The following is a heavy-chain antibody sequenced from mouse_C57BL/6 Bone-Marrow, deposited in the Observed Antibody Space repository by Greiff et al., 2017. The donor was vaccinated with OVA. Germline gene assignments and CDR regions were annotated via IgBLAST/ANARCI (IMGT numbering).Heavy chain of an antibody. Sequence: VQLQQPGAELVKPGASVKLSCKASGYTFTSYWMNWVKQRPGQGLEWIGMIHPNSGSTNYNEKFKSKATLTVDKSSSTAYMQRSSLTSEDSAVYYCAGEEYYSAMDYWGKETSVTVSS. J-gene: IGHJ4*01. V-gene: IGHV1-64*01. CDR1: GYTFTSYW. CDR2: IHPNSGST. CDR3: AGEEYYSAMDY.